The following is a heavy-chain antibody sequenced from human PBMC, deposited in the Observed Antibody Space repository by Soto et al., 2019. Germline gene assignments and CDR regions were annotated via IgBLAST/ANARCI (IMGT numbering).Heavy chain of an antibody. D-gene: IGHD2-2*01. CDR1: GFTCSDYY. J-gene: IGHJ5*02. V-gene: IGHV3-11*01. Sequence: GSLSLSCTASGFTCSDYYMSWIRQAPGKGLEWVSYISSSGSTIYYADSVKGRFTISRDNAKNSLYLQMNSLRAEDTAVYYCARDPQGYCSSTSCSIWFDPWGQGTLVTVSS. CDR2: ISSSGSTI. CDR3: ARDPQGYCSSTSCSIWFDP.